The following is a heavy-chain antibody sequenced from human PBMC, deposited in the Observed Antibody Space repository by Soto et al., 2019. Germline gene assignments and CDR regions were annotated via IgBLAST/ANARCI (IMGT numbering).Heavy chain of an antibody. CDR3: AKDSRYYWNGCFDY. CDR1: GFTFDDYA. CDR2: ISWNSGSI. J-gene: IGHJ4*02. D-gene: IGHD1-20*01. V-gene: IGHV3-9*01. Sequence: EVQLVESGGGLVQPGRSLRLSCAASGFTFDDYAMHWVRQAPGKGLEWVSGISWNSGSIGYADSVKGRFTISRDNAKKSLYLQMNSLRAEDTALYYCAKDSRYYWNGCFDYWGQGTLVTVSS.